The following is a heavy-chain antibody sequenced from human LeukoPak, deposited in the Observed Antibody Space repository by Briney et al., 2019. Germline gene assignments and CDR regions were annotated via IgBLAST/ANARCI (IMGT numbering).Heavy chain of an antibody. Sequence: SETLSLTCAVYGGSFSGYYWSWIRQPPGKGLEWIGEINHSGSTNYNPSLKSRVTISVDTSKNQFSLKLSSVTAADTAVYYCAVSFYDYWFDPWGQGTLVTVSS. D-gene: IGHD3-3*01. CDR2: INHSGST. V-gene: IGHV4-34*01. CDR3: AVSFYDYWFDP. J-gene: IGHJ5*02. CDR1: GGSFSGYY.